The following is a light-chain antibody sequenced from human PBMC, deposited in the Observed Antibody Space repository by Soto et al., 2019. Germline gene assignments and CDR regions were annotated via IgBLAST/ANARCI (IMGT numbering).Light chain of an antibody. V-gene: IGLV2-23*01. CDR2: EAT. Sequence: QSALTQAASVSGSPGQSITISCTGTSSDFGSHNLVSWYQQYPGKAPKHMIYEATKRPSGISNRFSGSKSVNTASLTISGLQAEDEAEYYCCSYARSTTLGVIFGRGTKVTVL. CDR3: CSYARSTTLGVI. CDR1: SSDFGSHNL. J-gene: IGLJ2*01.